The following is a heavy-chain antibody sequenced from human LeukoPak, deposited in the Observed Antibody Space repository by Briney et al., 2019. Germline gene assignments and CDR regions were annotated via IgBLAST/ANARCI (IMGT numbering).Heavy chain of an antibody. CDR1: GFTFSSYG. Sequence: PGRSLRLSCAASGFTFSSYGMHWVRQAPGKGLEWVAVIWYDGSNKYYADSVKGRFTISRDNSKNTLYLQMNSLRAEDTAVYYWARRITMVRGVIITPGDAFDIWGQGTMVTVSS. D-gene: IGHD3-10*01. V-gene: IGHV3-33*01. J-gene: IGHJ3*02. CDR3: ARRITMVRGVIITPGDAFDI. CDR2: IWYDGSNK.